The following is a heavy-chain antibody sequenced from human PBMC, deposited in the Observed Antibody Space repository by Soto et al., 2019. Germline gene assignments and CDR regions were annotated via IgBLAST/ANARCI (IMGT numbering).Heavy chain of an antibody. CDR1: GFTSSSYW. Sequence: LRLSCAASGFTSSSYWMSWVRQAPGKGLEWVANIKQDGSEKYYVDSVKGRFTISRDNAKNSLYLQMNSLRAEDTAVYYCARVYCGGDCYRYYYYGMDVWGQGTTVTVSS. CDR2: IKQDGSEK. J-gene: IGHJ6*02. V-gene: IGHV3-7*01. CDR3: ARVYCGGDCYRYYYYGMDV. D-gene: IGHD2-21*02.